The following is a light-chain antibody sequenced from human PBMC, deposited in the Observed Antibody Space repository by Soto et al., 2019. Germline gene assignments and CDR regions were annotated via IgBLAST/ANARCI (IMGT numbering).Light chain of an antibody. V-gene: IGKV3-11*01. J-gene: IGKJ5*01. CDR1: QTVPSR. Sequence: EIVMTQSPATLSVSPGEGVTLSCRASQTVPSRIAWYQQKPGQAPRLLIYDASNRATGIPARFSGSGSGTDFTLTISGLEPEDFAVYYCQQRSVWPITFGQGTRLEIK. CDR3: QQRSVWPIT. CDR2: DAS.